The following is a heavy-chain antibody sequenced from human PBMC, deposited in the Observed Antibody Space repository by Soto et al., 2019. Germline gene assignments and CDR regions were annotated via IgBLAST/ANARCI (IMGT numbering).Heavy chain of an antibody. J-gene: IGHJ4*02. CDR2: VSPENKNA. Sequence: ASVKVSCKTSGYTFTEYGINWVRQAPGQGPEYMGWVSPENKNAGYAPQFRGRVSMTTDTTISTAYLEVTNLTYEDTAVYYCEVTTGYWGQGTMVTVSS. CDR1: GYTFTEYG. V-gene: IGHV1-8*01. D-gene: IGHD1-1*01. CDR3: EVTTGY.